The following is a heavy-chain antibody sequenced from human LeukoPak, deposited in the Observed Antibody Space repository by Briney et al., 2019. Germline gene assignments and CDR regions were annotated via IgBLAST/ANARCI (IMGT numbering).Heavy chain of an antibody. V-gene: IGHV3-23*01. CDR1: GFAFGSEA. J-gene: IGHJ3*02. Sequence: GGSLRLSCAVSGFAFGSEAMSWVRQSPARGLEWVASISPGGGTTYYADYVKGRFTISRDNSNNSLFVQMNSLRAEDTAVYYCARVKDFRSSLLAFDIWDQGTMVTVSS. CDR3: ARVKDFRSSLLAFDI. CDR2: ISPGGGTT. D-gene: IGHD3-3*01.